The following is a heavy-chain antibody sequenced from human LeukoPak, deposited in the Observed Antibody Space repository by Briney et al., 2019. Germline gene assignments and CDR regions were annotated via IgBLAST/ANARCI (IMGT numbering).Heavy chain of an antibody. J-gene: IGHJ3*02. D-gene: IGHD2-2*01. CDR2: ISSSSSYI. Sequence: GGSLRLSCAASGFTFSSYSMNWVRQAPGKRLEWVSSISSSSSYIYYADSVKGRFTISRDNAKNSLYLQMNSLRAEDTAVYYCARDVGYCSSTSCYAFDIWGQGTMVTVSS. CDR3: ARDVGYCSSTSCYAFDI. CDR1: GFTFSSYS. V-gene: IGHV3-21*01.